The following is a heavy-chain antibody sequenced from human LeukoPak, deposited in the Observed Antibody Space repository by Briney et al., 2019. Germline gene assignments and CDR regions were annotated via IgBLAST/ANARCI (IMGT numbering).Heavy chain of an antibody. V-gene: IGHV4-34*01. CDR1: GGSFSGYY. CDR2: INHSGST. J-gene: IGHJ4*02. Sequence: HSETLSLTCAVYGGSFSGYYWSWIRQPPGKGLEWIGEINHSGSTNYNPSLKSRVTISVDTSKNQFSLKLSSVTAADTAVYYCARIVSSLDYWGQGTLVTVSS. D-gene: IGHD1-26*01. CDR3: ARIVSSLDY.